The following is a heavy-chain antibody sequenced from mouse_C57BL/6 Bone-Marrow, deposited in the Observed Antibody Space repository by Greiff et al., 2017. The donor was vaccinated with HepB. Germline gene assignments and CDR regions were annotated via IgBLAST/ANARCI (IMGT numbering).Heavy chain of an antibody. Sequence: EVHLVESGGGLVQPKGSLKLSCAASGFTFNTYAMHWVRQAPGKGLEWVARIRSKSSNYATYYADSVKDRFTISRDDSQSMLYLQMNNLKTEDTAMYYCVRRSAYYYGTVATAWFAYWGQGTLVTVSA. J-gene: IGHJ3*01. CDR3: VRRSAYYYGTVATAWFAY. V-gene: IGHV10-3*01. CDR1: GFTFNTYA. D-gene: IGHD1-1*01. CDR2: IRSKSSNYAT.